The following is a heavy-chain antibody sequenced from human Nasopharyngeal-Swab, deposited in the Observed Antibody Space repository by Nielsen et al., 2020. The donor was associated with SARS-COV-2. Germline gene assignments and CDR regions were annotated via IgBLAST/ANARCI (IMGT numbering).Heavy chain of an antibody. J-gene: IGHJ2*01. Sequence: SLRLSCAASGFTFDDYAMHWVRQAPGKGLEWVSGISWNSGSIGYADSVKGRFTISRDNAKNSLYLQMNSLRAEDTALYYCAKDPGESENWYFDLWGRGTLVTVSS. CDR3: AKDPGESENWYFDL. D-gene: IGHD3-10*01. CDR1: GFTFDDYA. V-gene: IGHV3-9*01. CDR2: ISWNSGSI.